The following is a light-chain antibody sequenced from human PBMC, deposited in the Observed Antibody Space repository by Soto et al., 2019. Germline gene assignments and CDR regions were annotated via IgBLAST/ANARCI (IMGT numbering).Light chain of an antibody. CDR1: EGIGRH. CDR2: AAS. V-gene: IGKV1-39*01. CDR3: QQTYTTLSIT. J-gene: IGKJ5*01. Sequence: DIQMTQSPSSLFGPGEDRVTFPCRESEGIGRHLNWYQQKPGKAPKLLIYAASSLQNGVPSRFRGGGSGTDFTLTISNLQPEDFATYYCQQTYTTLSITFGQGTRLEIK.